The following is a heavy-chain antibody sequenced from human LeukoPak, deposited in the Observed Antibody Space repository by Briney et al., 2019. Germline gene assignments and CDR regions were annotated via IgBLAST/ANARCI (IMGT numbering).Heavy chain of an antibody. CDR1: GFTFSSYG. CDR2: IWYDGSNK. J-gene: IGHJ6*02. Sequence: GGSLRLSCAASGFTFSSYGMHWVRQAPGKGLEWVAVIWYDGSNKYYADPVKGRFTISRDNSKNTLYLQMNSLRAEDTAVYYCARDIDYYDSSGYTLSYYYYGMDVWGQGTTVTVSS. CDR3: ARDIDYYDSSGYTLSYYYYGMDV. D-gene: IGHD3-22*01. V-gene: IGHV3-33*01.